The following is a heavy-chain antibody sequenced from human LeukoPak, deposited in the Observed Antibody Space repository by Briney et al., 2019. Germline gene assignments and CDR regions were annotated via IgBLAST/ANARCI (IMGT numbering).Heavy chain of an antibody. D-gene: IGHD3-22*01. CDR2: IHFSGGT. CDR3: ARSFSPNYYDLLDY. J-gene: IGHJ4*02. V-gene: IGHV4-39*07. CDR1: GGSFSSGTFY. Sequence: SETLSLTCTFSGGSFSSGTFYWAWIRQPPGKGLEWIGSIHFSGGTYYNPSLKSRVTISLDTSKNQFSLKLNSVTAADTAMYYCARSFSPNYYDLLDYWGQGTLVTVSS.